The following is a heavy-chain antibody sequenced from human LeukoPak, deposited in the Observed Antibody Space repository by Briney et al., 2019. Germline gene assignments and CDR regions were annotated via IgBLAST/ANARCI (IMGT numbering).Heavy chain of an antibody. J-gene: IGHJ2*01. V-gene: IGHV4-34*01. CDR3: ARDGSPGGIIPNGFDL. CDR2: INHSGST. CDR1: GGSFSGYY. D-gene: IGHD4-23*01. Sequence: SETLSLTCAVYGGSFSGYYWSWIRQPPGKGLEWIGEINHSGSTNYNPSLKSRVTISVDKSKNQFSLKLSSVTAADTAVYYCARDGSPGGIIPNGFDLWGRGTLITVSS.